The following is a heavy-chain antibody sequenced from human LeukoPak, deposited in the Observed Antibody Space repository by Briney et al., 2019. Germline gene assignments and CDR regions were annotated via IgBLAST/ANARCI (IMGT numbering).Heavy chain of an antibody. V-gene: IGHV3-30*02. Sequence: GGSLRLSCAASGFTFSNYGMHWVRQAPGKGLEWVAFIRYDGSNKYYADSVKGRFTISRDNSKNTLYLQMNSLRAEDTAVYYCARATTVRDGDAFDIWGQGTMVTVSS. CDR2: IRYDGSNK. CDR1: GFTFSNYG. J-gene: IGHJ3*02. D-gene: IGHD4-17*01. CDR3: ARATTVRDGDAFDI.